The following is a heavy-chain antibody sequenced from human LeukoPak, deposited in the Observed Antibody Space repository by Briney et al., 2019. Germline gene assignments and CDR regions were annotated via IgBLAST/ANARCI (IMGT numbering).Heavy chain of an antibody. D-gene: IGHD5-12*01. CDR2: INPNTGDT. Sequence: ASVKVSCKASGYTFTDYYIHWVRQAPGQGLEWMGWINPNTGDTHYTQKFQGRVTMTRDTSINTAYMALSRLRFDDTAVYYCARVVVTTIDWFDPWGQGTLVTVSS. J-gene: IGHJ5*02. CDR1: GYTFTDYY. CDR3: ARVVVTTIDWFDP. V-gene: IGHV1-2*02.